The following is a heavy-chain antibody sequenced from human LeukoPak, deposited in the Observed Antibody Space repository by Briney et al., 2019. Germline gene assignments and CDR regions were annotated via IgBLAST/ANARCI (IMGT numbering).Heavy chain of an antibody. CDR1: GFTFSSYG. D-gene: IGHD3-3*01. J-gene: IGHJ6*04. CDR3: AKSPYDFWSGYPTGV. Sequence: GGSLRLSCAASGFTFSSYGMHWVRQAPGKGLEWVAFIRYDGSNKYYADSVKGRFTISRDNSKNTLYLQMNSLRAEDTAVYYCAKSPYDFWSGYPTGVWGKGTTVTVSS. CDR2: IRYDGSNK. V-gene: IGHV3-30*02.